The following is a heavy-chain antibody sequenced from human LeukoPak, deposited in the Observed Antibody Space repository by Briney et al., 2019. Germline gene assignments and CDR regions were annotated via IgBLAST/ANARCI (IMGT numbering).Heavy chain of an antibody. V-gene: IGHV4-34*01. D-gene: IGHD3-10*01. CDR1: GGSFSGYY. CDR3: ARGLYITMVRGVVTFDY. CDR2: INHSGST. Sequence: SETLSLTCAVYGGSFSGYYWSWIRQPPGKGLEWVGEINHSGSTNYNPSLKSRVTISVDTSKTQFSLKLSSVTAADTAVYYCARGLYITMVRGVVTFDYWGQGTLVTVSS. J-gene: IGHJ4*02.